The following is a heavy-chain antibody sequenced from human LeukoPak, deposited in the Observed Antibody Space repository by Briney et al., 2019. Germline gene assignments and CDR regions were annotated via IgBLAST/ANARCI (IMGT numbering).Heavy chain of an antibody. J-gene: IGHJ3*02. D-gene: IGHD4-17*01. CDR1: GGSISGHY. Sequence: KPSETLSLTCTVSGGSISGHYWSWIRQPPGKGLEWIGYIFYSGTTHYNSSLESRLTISIDTSKNQFSLRLSSVTAADTAVYYCARDLVTVTKGFDIWGQGTMVSVSS. V-gene: IGHV4-59*11. CDR2: IFYSGTT. CDR3: ARDLVTVTKGFDI.